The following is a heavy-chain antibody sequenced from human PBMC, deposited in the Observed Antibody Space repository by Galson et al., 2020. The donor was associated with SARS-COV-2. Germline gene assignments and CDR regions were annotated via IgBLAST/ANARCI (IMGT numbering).Heavy chain of an antibody. D-gene: IGHD1-1*01. V-gene: IGHV3-48*04. CDR3: ARDPALATNYYYYYYMDV. Sequence: GESLKISCATSGFSFSSYRMNWVRQAPGKGLEWVSFIGSGGRTIYYADSVKGRFTISRDNAKNSLYLQMNSLRAEDTAVYYCARDPALATNYYYYYYMDVWGKGTAVTVSS. CDR2: IGSGGRTI. CDR1: GFSFSSYR. J-gene: IGHJ6*03.